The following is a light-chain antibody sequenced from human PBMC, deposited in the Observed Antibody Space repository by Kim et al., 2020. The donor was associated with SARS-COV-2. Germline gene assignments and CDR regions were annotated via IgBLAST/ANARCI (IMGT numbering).Light chain of an antibody. V-gene: IGKV3-15*01. Sequence: SPGGRAILSCRASQSFGTNLAWYHQMPGQAPRLLIYGACTRATGVPARISGSASGSDFTLTISCLQSGDFGAYYCQQYNNWFPYTFGQGTKLEI. CDR2: GAC. CDR1: QSFGTN. CDR3: QQYNNWFPYT. J-gene: IGKJ2*01.